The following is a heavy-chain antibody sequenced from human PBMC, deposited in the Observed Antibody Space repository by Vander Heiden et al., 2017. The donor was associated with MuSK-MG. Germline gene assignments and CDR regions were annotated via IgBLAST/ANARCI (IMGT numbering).Heavy chain of an antibody. J-gene: IGHJ4*02. CDR1: GYTLTDFS. D-gene: IGHD3-10*01. CDR2: FDPENGEA. Sequence: LSQAGAEVKRRGASAKVVCEVSGYTLTDFSRSGVRQAPGKGLEWRGGFDPENGEAIYAQKFQGRVKMTENTSTDTAYMELSSLRSEDTAVDYCATTRIYGSGSYILRFDYWGQGTLVTVSS. CDR3: ATTRIYGSGSYILRFDY. V-gene: IGHV1-24*01.